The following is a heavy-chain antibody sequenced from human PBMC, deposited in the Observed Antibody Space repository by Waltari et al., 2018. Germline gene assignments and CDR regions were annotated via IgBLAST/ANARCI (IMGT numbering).Heavy chain of an antibody. CDR1: GGSFSAYF. D-gene: IGHD3-16*01. J-gene: IGHJ5*02. V-gene: IGHV4-34*02. Sequence: QVQLQQWGAGLLKPSETLSLTCAVYGGSFSAYFWSWVRQPPGKGLEWIGEISHSGGTNYNASLKSRLSISVDTSKNQFSLRLSSVTAADTAVYYCARVTLTVVDSYAYNYFDPWGQGTLVTVSS. CDR2: ISHSGGT. CDR3: ARVTLTVVDSYAYNYFDP.